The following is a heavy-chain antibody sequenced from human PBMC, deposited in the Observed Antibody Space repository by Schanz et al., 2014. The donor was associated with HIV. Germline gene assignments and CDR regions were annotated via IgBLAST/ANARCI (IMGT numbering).Heavy chain of an antibody. Sequence: EVQLVESGGGVVQPGTSLRLSCAVSGFTFSSYGMHWVRQAPGKGLEWVSAISGSGGSTYYADSVKGRFTISRDNSKNTLYLQMNSLRAEDTAVYYCALSRPSGYGGSWYFDLWGRGTMVTVSS. V-gene: IGHV3-23*04. CDR2: ISGSGGST. J-gene: IGHJ2*01. D-gene: IGHD2-15*01. CDR3: ALSRPSGYGGSWYFDL. CDR1: GFTFSSYG.